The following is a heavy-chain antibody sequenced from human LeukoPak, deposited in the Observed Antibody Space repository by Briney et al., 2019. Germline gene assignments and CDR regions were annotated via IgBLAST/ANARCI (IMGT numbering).Heavy chain of an antibody. CDR2: VIPIFGTA. J-gene: IGHJ4*02. CDR3: ARDRYSSSCFDY. V-gene: IGHV1-69*13. D-gene: IGHD6-6*01. CDR1: GGTFSSYA. Sequence: SVKVSCKASGGTFSSYAISWVRQAPGQGLEWMGGVIPIFGTANYAQKFQGRVTITADESTSTAYMELSSLRSEDTAVYYCARDRYSSSCFDYWGQGTLVTVSS.